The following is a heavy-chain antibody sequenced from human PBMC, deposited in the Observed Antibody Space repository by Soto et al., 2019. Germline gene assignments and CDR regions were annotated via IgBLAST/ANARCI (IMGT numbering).Heavy chain of an antibody. V-gene: IGHV3-23*01. Sequence: GGSMRVSCAASGLTFSSYAISWVRQDTGKGLEWVSAISGSGGSTYYADSVKGRFTISRDNSKNTLYLQMNSLRAEDTAVYYCASITMVRGVIISSPWGQGTLVTVSS. CDR3: ASITMVRGVIISSP. CDR1: GLTFSSYA. CDR2: ISGSGGST. J-gene: IGHJ5*02. D-gene: IGHD3-10*01.